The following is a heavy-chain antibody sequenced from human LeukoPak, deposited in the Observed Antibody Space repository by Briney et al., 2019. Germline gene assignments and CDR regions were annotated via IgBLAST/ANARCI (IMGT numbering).Heavy chain of an antibody. Sequence: ASVKVSCKASGYTFTGYNMHWVRQAPGQGLEWMGWINPNSGGTNYAQKFQGWVTMTRDTSISIAYMELSRLRSDDTAVYYCAREFVYSSGWAFDYWGQGTLVTVSS. CDR2: INPNSGGT. J-gene: IGHJ4*02. CDR1: GYTFTGYN. D-gene: IGHD6-19*01. CDR3: AREFVYSSGWAFDY. V-gene: IGHV1-2*04.